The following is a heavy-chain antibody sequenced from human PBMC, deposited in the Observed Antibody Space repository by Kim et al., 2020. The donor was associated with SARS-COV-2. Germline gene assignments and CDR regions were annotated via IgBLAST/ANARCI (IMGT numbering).Heavy chain of an antibody. V-gene: IGHV1-46*01. CDR3: ASSGYDHYFDY. D-gene: IGHD5-12*01. Sequence: TSYAQKFQGRVTMTRDTSTSTVYMELSSLRSEDTAVYYCASSGYDHYFDYWGQGTLVTVSS. J-gene: IGHJ4*02. CDR2: T.